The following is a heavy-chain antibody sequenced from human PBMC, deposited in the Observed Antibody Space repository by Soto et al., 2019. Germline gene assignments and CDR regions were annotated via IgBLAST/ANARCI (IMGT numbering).Heavy chain of an antibody. CDR1: GFTFSDYY. J-gene: IGHJ4*02. V-gene: IGHV3-11*06. Sequence: PGGSLRLSCAASGFTFSDYYMSWIRQAPGKGLEWVSYISSSSSYTNYADSVKGRFTISRDNAKNSLYLQMNSLRAEDTAVYYCARLYTTVTTDYFDYSGQGTLVTVSS. CDR2: ISSSSSYT. D-gene: IGHD4-17*01. CDR3: ARLYTTVTTDYFDY.